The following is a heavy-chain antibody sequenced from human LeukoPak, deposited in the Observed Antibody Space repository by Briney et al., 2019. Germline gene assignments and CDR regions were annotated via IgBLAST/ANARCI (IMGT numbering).Heavy chain of an antibody. Sequence: GGSLRLSCGASGFSFGSHSMNWVRQAPGKGLEWLSYISLSSSAIYYADSVKGRFTISRGNAKNSLYLQMDSLRVEDTAVYYCARDTVITLGSFDYWGQGTLVTVSS. D-gene: IGHD3-16*01. J-gene: IGHJ4*02. CDR1: GFSFGSHS. CDR2: ISLSSSAI. V-gene: IGHV3-48*01. CDR3: ARDTVITLGSFDY.